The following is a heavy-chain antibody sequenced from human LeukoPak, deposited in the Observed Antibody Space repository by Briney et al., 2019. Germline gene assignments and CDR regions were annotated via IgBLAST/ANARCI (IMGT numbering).Heavy chain of an antibody. Sequence: SETLSLICTVSGGSNSNNYWSWIRQPPGKGLEWIGFIYYSGSTKYNPSLESRVTISVDTSKNQFSLNLNSVTAADTAVYYCARHLKGVMTCFDYWGQGALVTVSS. CDR3: ARHLKGVMTCFDY. V-gene: IGHV4-59*08. D-gene: IGHD2-21*02. CDR1: GGSNSNNY. CDR2: IYYSGST. J-gene: IGHJ4*02.